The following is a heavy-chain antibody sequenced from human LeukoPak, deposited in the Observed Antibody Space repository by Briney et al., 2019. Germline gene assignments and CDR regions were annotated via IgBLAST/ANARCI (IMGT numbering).Heavy chain of an antibody. V-gene: IGHV4-4*07. D-gene: IGHD2-15*01. CDR1: GGSISSYY. CDR3: ARHCSGGSCYSSDAFDI. Sequence: SETLSLTCTVSGGSISSYYWSWIRQPAGKGLEWIGRIYTSGSTNYNPSLKSRVIMSVDTSKNQFSLKLSSVTAAETAVYYCARHCSGGSCYSSDAFDIWGQGTMVTVSS. J-gene: IGHJ3*02. CDR2: IYTSGST.